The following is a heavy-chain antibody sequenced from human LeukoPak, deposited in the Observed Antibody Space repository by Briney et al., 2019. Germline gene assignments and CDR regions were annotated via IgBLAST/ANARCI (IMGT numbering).Heavy chain of an antibody. V-gene: IGHV5-51*01. CDR3: ARHDAIAVAPHFVY. Sequence: GESLKISCKGSGYSFTSNWSAWVRQMPGKGLEWMGIIYPGDSDISYSPYFQGHVTTSADKSSSHAYLKWSSWQASDTAMYYCARHDAIAVAPHFVYWGRGTLVSVPS. CDR1: GYSFTSNW. D-gene: IGHD6-19*01. CDR2: IYPGDSDI. J-gene: IGHJ4*02.